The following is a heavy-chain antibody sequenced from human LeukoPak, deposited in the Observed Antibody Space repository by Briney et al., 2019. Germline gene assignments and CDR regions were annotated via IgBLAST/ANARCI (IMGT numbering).Heavy chain of an antibody. CDR2: INPSAGNT. J-gene: IGHJ4*02. V-gene: IGHV1-46*01. CDR3: ARRSPAYCGGDCYFDY. CDR1: GYTFSGYY. Sequence: ASVKVSCKASGYTFSGYYMHWVRQAPGQGLEWMGWINPSAGNTGYAQRFQGRVTMTRDTSTSTVYMELSSLTSEDTAVYYCARRSPAYCGGDCYFDYWGQGTLVTVSS. D-gene: IGHD2-21*02.